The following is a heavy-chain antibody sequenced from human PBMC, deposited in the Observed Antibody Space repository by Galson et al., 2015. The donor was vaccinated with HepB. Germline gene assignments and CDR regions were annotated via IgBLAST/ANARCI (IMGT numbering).Heavy chain of an antibody. CDR3: TTDPVGPLLPAAPGVDYMDV. V-gene: IGHV3-15*01. CDR2: IKSKTDGGTT. D-gene: IGHD2-2*01. J-gene: IGHJ6*03. Sequence: SLRLSCAASGFTFSNARMSWVRQAPGKGLEWVGRIKSKTDGGTTDYAAPVKGRFTISRDDSKNTLYLQMNSLKTEDTAVYYCTTDPVGPLLPAAPGVDYMDVWGKGTTVTVSS. CDR1: GFTFSNAR.